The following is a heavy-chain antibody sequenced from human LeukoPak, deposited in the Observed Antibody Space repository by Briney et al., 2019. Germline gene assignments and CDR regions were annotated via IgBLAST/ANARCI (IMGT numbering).Heavy chain of an antibody. CDR2: IHHSGST. CDR1: GYSISSGYY. D-gene: IGHD3-3*01. J-gene: IGHJ4*02. V-gene: IGHV4-38-2*02. Sequence: SETLSLTCTVSGYSISSGYYWGWIRQPPGKGLEWIGSIHHSGSTYYNPSLKSRVTISVDTSKNQFSLKLSSVTAADTAVYYCARAPLYYDFWSGPPALFDYWGQGTLVTVSS. CDR3: ARAPLYYDFWSGPPALFDY.